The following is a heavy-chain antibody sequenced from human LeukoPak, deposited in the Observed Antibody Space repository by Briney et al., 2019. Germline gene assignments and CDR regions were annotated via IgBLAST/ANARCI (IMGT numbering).Heavy chain of an antibody. V-gene: IGHV3-23*01. CDR1: GFTFSTYV. CDR2: ISGSGGST. Sequence: GGSLRLSCAASGFTFSTYVMSWVRQAPGKGLEWVSAISGSGGSTYYADSVKGRFTISRDNSRNTLYLQMNSLGADDTAVYYCAKGNWRYFDYWGQGTLVTVSS. J-gene: IGHJ4*02. D-gene: IGHD1-1*01. CDR3: AKGNWRYFDY.